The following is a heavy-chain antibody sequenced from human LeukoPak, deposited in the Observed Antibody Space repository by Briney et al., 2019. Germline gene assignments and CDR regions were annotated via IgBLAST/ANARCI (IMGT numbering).Heavy chain of an antibody. CDR3: ARVSLVGLHYAGRGYYYYMDV. D-gene: IGHD2-15*01. Sequence: PGGSLRLSCAASGFTFSSYAMSWVRQAPGKGLEWVSAISGSGGSTYYADSVKGRFTISRDNSKNTLYLQMNSLRAEDTAVYYCARVSLVGLHYAGRGYYYYMDVWGKGTTVTISS. CDR1: GFTFSSYA. CDR2: ISGSGGST. V-gene: IGHV3-23*01. J-gene: IGHJ6*03.